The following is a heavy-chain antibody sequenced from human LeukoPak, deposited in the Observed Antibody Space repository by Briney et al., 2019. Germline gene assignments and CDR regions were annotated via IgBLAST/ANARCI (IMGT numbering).Heavy chain of an antibody. V-gene: IGHV4-31*03. J-gene: IGHJ6*02. CDR1: GGSISSGGYY. CDR3: ARDRRARRGDYDYVWGSPPGQYGMDV. Sequence: PSETLSLTCTVSGGSISSGGYYWSWIRQHPGKGLEWIGYIYYSGSTYYNPSLKSRVTISVDTSKNQFSLKLSSVTAADTAVYYCARDRRARRGDYDYVWGSPPGQYGMDVWGQGTTVTVSS. D-gene: IGHD3-16*01. CDR2: IYYSGST.